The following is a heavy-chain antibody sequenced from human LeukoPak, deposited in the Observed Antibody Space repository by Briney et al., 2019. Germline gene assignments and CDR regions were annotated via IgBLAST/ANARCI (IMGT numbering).Heavy chain of an antibody. Sequence: SQTLSLTCTVSGDSINSRNHYRSWIRQPAGKGLEWVGQFYSSVTTKYNPSFRSRVPMSLATSRNQFFLKLTAVTAADTAVYYCARVSSGWYEYFDYWGQGTLVLVSS. CDR1: GDSINSRNHY. J-gene: IGHJ4*02. D-gene: IGHD6-19*01. V-gene: IGHV4-61*09. CDR3: ARVSSGWYEYFDY. CDR2: FYSSVTT.